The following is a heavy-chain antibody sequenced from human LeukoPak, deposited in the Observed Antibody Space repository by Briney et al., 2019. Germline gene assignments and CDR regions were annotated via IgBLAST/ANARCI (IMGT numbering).Heavy chain of an antibody. J-gene: IGHJ5*02. CDR3: ARGRFMIEH. D-gene: IGHD3-16*01. V-gene: IGHV1-2*02. CDR1: GGTFSSYA. CDR2: INPNSGGT. Sequence: ASVKVSCKASGGTFSSYAISWVRQAPGQGLEWMGWINPNSGGTNYAQKFQGRVTMTRDTSISTAYMELSRLRSDDTAVYYCARGRFMIEHWGQGTLVTVSS.